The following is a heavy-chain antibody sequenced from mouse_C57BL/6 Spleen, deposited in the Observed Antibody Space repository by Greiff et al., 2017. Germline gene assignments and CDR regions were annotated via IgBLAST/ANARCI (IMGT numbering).Heavy chain of an antibody. CDR3: ARHDYDGPPFAY. D-gene: IGHD2-4*01. CDR1: GFSLTSYG. V-gene: IGHV2-6-1*01. J-gene: IGHJ3*01. Sequence: VMLVESGPGLVAPSQSLSITCTVSGFSLTSYGVHWVRQPPGKGLEWLVVIWSDGSTTYNSALKSRLSISQDNSKSQVFLKMNSLQTADTAMYDCARHDYDGPPFAYWGQGTLVTVSA. CDR2: IWSDGST.